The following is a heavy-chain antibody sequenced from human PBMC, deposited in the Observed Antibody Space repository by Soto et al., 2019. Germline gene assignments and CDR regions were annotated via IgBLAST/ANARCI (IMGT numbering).Heavy chain of an antibody. CDR1: GGSISSYY. Sequence: SETLSLTCTVSGGSISSYYWSWIRQSLGKGLEWIGYFYYSGGTNYNPSLKSRVTISVDTSKSQLSLKLSSVTAADTAVYYCARGGSSWYFDYWGQGALVTVSS. CDR3: ARGGSSWYFDY. J-gene: IGHJ4*02. D-gene: IGHD6-13*01. CDR2: FYYSGGT. V-gene: IGHV4-59*01.